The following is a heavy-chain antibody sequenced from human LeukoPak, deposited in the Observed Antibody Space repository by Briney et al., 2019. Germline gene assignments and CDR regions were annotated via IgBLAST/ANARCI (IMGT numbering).Heavy chain of an antibody. CDR1: GYTFTSYA. CDR2: IDAGNGNT. V-gene: IGHV1-3*01. Sequence: ASVKVSCKASGYTFTSYAMHWVRQAPGQRLEWMGWIDAGNGNTKYSQKFQGRVTITRDTSASTAYMELSSLRSEDTAVYYCARSFDGDYLTGFDPWGQGTLVTVSS. D-gene: IGHD4-17*01. J-gene: IGHJ5*02. CDR3: ARSFDGDYLTGFDP.